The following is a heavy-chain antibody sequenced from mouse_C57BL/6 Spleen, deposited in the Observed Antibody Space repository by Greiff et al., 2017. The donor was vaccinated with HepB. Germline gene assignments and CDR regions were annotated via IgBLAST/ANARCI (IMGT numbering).Heavy chain of an antibody. V-gene: IGHV2-2*01. CDR3: ATSYYGSSYVWYFDV. CDR1: GFSLTSYG. J-gene: IGHJ1*03. D-gene: IGHD1-1*01. Sequence: VQLVESGPGLVQPSQSLSITCTVSGFSLTSYGVHWVRQSPGKGLEWLGVIWSGGSTDYNAAFISRLSISKDNSKSQVFFKMNSLQADDTAIYYCATSYYGSSYVWYFDVWGTGTTVTVSS. CDR2: IWSGGST.